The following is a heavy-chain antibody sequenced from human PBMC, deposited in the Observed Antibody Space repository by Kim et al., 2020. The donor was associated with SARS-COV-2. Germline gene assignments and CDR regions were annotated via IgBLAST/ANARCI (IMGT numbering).Heavy chain of an antibody. CDR3: TRELDWLLFDY. Sequence: GGSLRLSCAASGFTFSNYWMHWVRQAPGKGLVWVSRIKYDGSTTIYADSVKGRFTISRDNAKNTLYLQMNSLRVEDTAVYYCTRELDWLLFDYWGQGTLV. V-gene: IGHV3-74*01. D-gene: IGHD3-3*01. CDR1: GFTFSNYW. CDR2: IKYDGSTT. J-gene: IGHJ4*02.